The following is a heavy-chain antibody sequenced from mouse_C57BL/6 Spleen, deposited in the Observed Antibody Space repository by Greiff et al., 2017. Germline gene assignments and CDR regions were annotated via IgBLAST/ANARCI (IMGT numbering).Heavy chain of an antibody. CDR2: IYPGDGDT. J-gene: IGHJ1*03. V-gene: IGHV1-82*01. CDR1: GYAFSSSW. CDR3: AKSLDSYWYFDV. Sequence: VQLQESGPELVKPGASVKISCKASGYAFSSSWMNWVKQRPGTGLEWIGRIYPGDGDTTYNGKFKGKATLTADKSSSTAYMQLSSLTSEDSAVYFCAKSLDSYWYFDVWGTGTTVTVSS.